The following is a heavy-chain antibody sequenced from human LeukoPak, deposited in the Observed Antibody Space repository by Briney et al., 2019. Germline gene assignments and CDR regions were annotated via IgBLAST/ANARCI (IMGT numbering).Heavy chain of an antibody. CDR1: GFTFSNYW. V-gene: IGHV3-7*01. CDR3: ARDGTRITMIVVVRSDAFDI. D-gene: IGHD3-22*01. Sequence: GGSLRLSCAASGFTFSNYWMSWVRQTPGKGLEWVANINQDGSEKYYVDSVKGRFTISRDNAKNSLYLQMNSLRAEDTAVYYCARDGTRITMIVVVRSDAFDIWGQGTMVTVSS. CDR2: INQDGSEK. J-gene: IGHJ3*02.